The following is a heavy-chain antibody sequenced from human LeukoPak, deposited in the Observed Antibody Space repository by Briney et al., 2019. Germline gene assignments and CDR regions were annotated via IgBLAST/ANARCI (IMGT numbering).Heavy chain of an antibody. CDR2: IRYDGSNK. J-gene: IGHJ4*02. Sequence: PGGSLRLSCAASGFTFSSYAMHWVRQAPGKGLEWVAFIRYDGSNKYYAYSVKGRFTISRDNSKNTVYLQMNSLRAEDTAVFYCARGGIQLRNYYFDYWGQGTLVTVSS. CDR1: GFTFSSYA. V-gene: IGHV3-30*04. D-gene: IGHD5-18*01. CDR3: ARGGIQLRNYYFDY.